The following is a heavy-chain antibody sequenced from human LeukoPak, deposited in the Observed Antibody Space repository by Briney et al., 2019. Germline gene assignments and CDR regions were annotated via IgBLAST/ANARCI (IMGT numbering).Heavy chain of an antibody. Sequence: GRSLRLSCAVSGFTFSSYAMNWVRQAPGKGLEYVSAISSNGGSTYYANSVKGRFTISRDNSKNTLYLQMGSLRAEDMAVYYCARGAQPYSSSSPVDYWGQGTLVTVSS. CDR1: GFTFSSYA. D-gene: IGHD6-6*01. CDR3: ARGAQPYSSSSPVDY. J-gene: IGHJ4*02. CDR2: ISSNGGST. V-gene: IGHV3-64*01.